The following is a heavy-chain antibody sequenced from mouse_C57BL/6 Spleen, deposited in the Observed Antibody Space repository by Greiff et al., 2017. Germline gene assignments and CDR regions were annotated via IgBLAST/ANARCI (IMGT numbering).Heavy chain of an antibody. Sequence: QVQLKQSGAELVMPGASVKLSCKASGYTFTSYWMHWVKQRPGQGLEWIGEIDPSDSYTNYNQKFKGKSTLTVDKSSSTAYMQLSSLTSEDSAVYYCARRSPYYYAMDYWGQGTSVTVSS. V-gene: IGHV1-69*01. CDR1: GYTFTSYW. J-gene: IGHJ4*01. CDR3: ARRSPYYYAMDY. CDR2: IDPSDSYT.